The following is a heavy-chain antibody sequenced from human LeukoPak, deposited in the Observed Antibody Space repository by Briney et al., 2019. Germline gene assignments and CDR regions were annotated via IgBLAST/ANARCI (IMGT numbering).Heavy chain of an antibody. V-gene: IGHV4-31*03. CDR2: IYYSGSI. CDR3: ARAPGGYYDFWSGYYLDAFDI. J-gene: IGHJ3*02. D-gene: IGHD3-3*01. CDR1: GGSISSGGYY. Sequence: PSQTLSLTCTVSGGSISSGGYYWSWIRQHPGKGLEWIGYIYYSGSIYYNPSLKSRVTISVDTSKNQFSLKLSSVTAADTAVYYCARAPGGYYDFWSGYYLDAFDIWGQGTMVTVSS.